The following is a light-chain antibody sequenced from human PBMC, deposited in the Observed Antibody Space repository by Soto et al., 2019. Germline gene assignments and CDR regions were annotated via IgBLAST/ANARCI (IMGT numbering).Light chain of an antibody. Sequence: QSVLTHPASLSGSPRQSITTSCTGTSSDVGGYNYVSWYQQHPGKAPKLIIYEVSDRPSGVSNRFSGSKSGNTASLTISRLQTEDEADYYCSSYTASSTLEVFGTGTKVTVL. CDR3: SSYTASSTLEV. CDR2: EVS. J-gene: IGLJ1*01. V-gene: IGLV2-14*01. CDR1: SSDVGGYNY.